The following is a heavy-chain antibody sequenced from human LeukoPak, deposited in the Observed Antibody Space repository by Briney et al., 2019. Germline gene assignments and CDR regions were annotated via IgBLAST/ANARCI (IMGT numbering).Heavy chain of an antibody. Sequence: ASVKVSCQASGYTFTSYAMHWVRQAPGQRLEWMGWINAGNGNTKYSQKFQGRVTITRDTSISTAYMELSRLRSDDTAVYYCARFGVVPAATRPYYYYGMDVWGQGTTVTVSS. J-gene: IGHJ6*02. CDR2: INAGNGNT. CDR1: GYTFTSYA. CDR3: ARFGVVPAATRPYYYYGMDV. V-gene: IGHV1-3*01. D-gene: IGHD2-2*01.